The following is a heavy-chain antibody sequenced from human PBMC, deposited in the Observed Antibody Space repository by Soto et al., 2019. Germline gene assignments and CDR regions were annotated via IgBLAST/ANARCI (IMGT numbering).Heavy chain of an antibody. V-gene: IGHV3-23*01. CDR3: AKDRRAGGNSAFYFDF. D-gene: IGHD3-16*01. CDR2: ISATGGGT. Sequence: GGSLRLSCAASGFKFSNYAMSWVRQAPGKGLEWVSLISATGGGTYYADSVKGRFSISRDNSHNTLYLQVHSLTAEDTAVYYCAKDRRAGGNSAFYFDFWGQGAQVTVSS. J-gene: IGHJ4*02. CDR1: GFKFSNYA.